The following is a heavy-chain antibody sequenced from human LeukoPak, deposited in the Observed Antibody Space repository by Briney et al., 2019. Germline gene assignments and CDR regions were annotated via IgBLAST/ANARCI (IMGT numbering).Heavy chain of an antibody. CDR3: ASGTTDIVVVPATLRNHYFDY. Sequence: GASVKVSCKASGGTFSSYEISWVRQAPGQGLEWMGGIIPMFGTAKYAQKFQGRVTITADKSTSTAYMELSSLRSEDTAVYYCASGTTDIVVVPATLRNHYFDYWGQGTLVTVSS. V-gene: IGHV1-69*06. CDR1: GGTFSSYE. D-gene: IGHD2-2*01. J-gene: IGHJ4*02. CDR2: IIPMFGTA.